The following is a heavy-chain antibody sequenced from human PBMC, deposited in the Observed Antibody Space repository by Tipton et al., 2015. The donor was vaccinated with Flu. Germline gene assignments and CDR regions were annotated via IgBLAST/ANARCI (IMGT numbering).Heavy chain of an antibody. CDR3: ARDQGFGDGLTYDYYAMDV. CDR1: GGSISSGGAY. D-gene: IGHD3-10*01. V-gene: IGHV4-31*03. CDR2: IYYSGST. J-gene: IGHJ6*02. Sequence: TLSLTCSVSGGSISSGGAYWSWFRQLPGKGLEWIGCIYYSGSTYYNSSLRSRLTIPVDTSRNLFSLNLNSVTAADTAIYYCARDQGFGDGLTYDYYAMDVWGQGTTVTVSS.